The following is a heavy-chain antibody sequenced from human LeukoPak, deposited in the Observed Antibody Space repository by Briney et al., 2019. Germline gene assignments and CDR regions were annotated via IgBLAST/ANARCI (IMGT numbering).Heavy chain of an antibody. CDR2: ITPIIDTT. V-gene: IGHV1-69*08. Sequence: SVKVSCKASGGTLNTHIFTWVRQAPGQGLEWMGRITPIIDTTKYAQKFQGRVTITADKSTSTVYMELSSLRSEDTAVYYCARVNLRGSQYNWFDPWGQGTLATVSS. CDR3: ARVNLRGSQYNWFDP. J-gene: IGHJ5*02. D-gene: IGHD1-26*01. CDR1: GGTLNTHI.